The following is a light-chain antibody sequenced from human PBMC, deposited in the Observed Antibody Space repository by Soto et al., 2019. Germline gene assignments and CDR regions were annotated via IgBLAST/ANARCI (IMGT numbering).Light chain of an antibody. Sequence: IRVTRCPSSGSGWVLYSRNSAVLASQGISNYLAWYQQKPGKVPKLLIYAASTLQSGVPSRFSGSGSGTAFTPTLRSLQPEDVAAYYSQKYNSPLWAFGQGTKVDIK. CDR3: QKYNSPLWA. V-gene: IGKV1-27*01. CDR2: AAS. J-gene: IGKJ1*01. CDR1: QGISNY.